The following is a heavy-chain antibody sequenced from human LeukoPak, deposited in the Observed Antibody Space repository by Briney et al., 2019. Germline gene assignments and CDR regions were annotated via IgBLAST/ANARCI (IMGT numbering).Heavy chain of an antibody. CDR2: IKSDGSSP. V-gene: IGHV3-74*01. Sequence: GGSLRLSCAASGFTFNTYWMHWVRQAPGKGLVWVSRIKSDGSSPAYADSVRGRFTISRDNAKNTLYLQMNSLRAEDTAVYYCAREYMDVWGKGTTVSISS. J-gene: IGHJ6*03. CDR1: GFTFNTYW. CDR3: AREYMDV.